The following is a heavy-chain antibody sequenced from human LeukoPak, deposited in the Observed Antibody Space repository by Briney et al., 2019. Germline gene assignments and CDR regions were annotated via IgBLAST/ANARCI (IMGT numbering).Heavy chain of an antibody. CDR2: IYSGGTT. CDR1: GFTVSTNY. V-gene: IGHV3-53*01. J-gene: IGHJ6*02. CDR3: ARGGYAHYYGMDV. Sequence: GGSLRLSCAASGFTVSTNYMSWVRQAPEKGLNWASVIYSGGTTNYADSAKGRFTISRDNSKNTVYLQMNSLRAEDTAVYYCARGGYAHYYGMDVWGQGTTVTVSS. D-gene: IGHD5-18*01.